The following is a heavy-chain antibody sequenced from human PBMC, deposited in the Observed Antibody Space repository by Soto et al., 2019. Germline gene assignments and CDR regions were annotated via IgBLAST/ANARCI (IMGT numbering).Heavy chain of an antibody. CDR2: IYYSGST. CDR1: GGSISSGGYY. J-gene: IGHJ6*02. CDR3: ARVRDSYSNLSGMDV. Sequence: SETLSLTCPVSGGSISSGGYYWSWIRQHPGKGLEWIGYIYYSGSTYYNPSLKSRVTISVDTSKNQFSLKLSSVTAADTAVYYCARVRDSYSNLSGMDVWGQGTTLTVSS. V-gene: IGHV4-31*03. D-gene: IGHD6-13*01.